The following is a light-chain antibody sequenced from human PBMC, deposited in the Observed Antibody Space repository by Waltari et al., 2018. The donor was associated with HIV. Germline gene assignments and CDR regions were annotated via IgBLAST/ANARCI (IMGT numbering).Light chain of an antibody. CDR3: MQPLHAPFT. CDR1: QSLLHPTGYDY. J-gene: IGKJ3*01. V-gene: IGKV2-28*01. CDR2: FGS. Sequence: IVMTQSPLSLPVTPGQPASISFTSSQSLLHPTGYDYLDWYLQKPGQSPQLLIYFGSKRASVVPDRFSGSGSGTECTLKISRVEAEDVGVYYCMQPLHAPFTFGPGTKVDIK.